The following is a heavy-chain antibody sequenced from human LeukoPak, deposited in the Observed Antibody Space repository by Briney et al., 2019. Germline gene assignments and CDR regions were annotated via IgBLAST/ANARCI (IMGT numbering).Heavy chain of an antibody. CDR2: IHPGTGNP. CDR1: GHTFTEYY. D-gene: IGHD1-1*01. CDR3: ASYASGYNWLKV. Sequence: ASVRVSCKSSGHTFTEYYVHWVRQAPGLGLEWLGWIHPGTGNPNYAQKFQGRVTISRDTSINTAYTELIRLKSDDTAVYYCASYASGYNWLKVWGQGTLVTVSS. V-gene: IGHV1-2*02. J-gene: IGHJ4*02.